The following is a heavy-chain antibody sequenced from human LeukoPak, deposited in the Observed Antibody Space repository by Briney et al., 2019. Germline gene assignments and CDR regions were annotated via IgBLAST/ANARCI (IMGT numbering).Heavy chain of an antibody. V-gene: IGHV4-39*07. J-gene: IGHJ4*02. D-gene: IGHD1-26*01. Sequence: SSETLSLTCTVSGGSISSSSYYWGWIRQPPGKGLEWIGSIYYSGSTYYNPSLKSRVTISVDTSKNQFSLKLSSVTAADTAVYYCARGLWELPYYFDYWGQGTLVTVSS. CDR2: IYYSGST. CDR3: ARGLWELPYYFDY. CDR1: GGSISSSSYY.